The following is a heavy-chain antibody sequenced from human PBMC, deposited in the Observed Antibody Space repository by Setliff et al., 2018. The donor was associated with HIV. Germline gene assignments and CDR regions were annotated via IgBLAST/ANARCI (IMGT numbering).Heavy chain of an antibody. D-gene: IGHD3-16*01. Sequence: SETLSLTCTVSGGSISSSSYYWGWLRQPPGKGLEWIGSLYYSGTTYYNPSLKSRLTISVDTSKNQFSLKLSSVTAADTAVYYCARRTLITGYDYWGQGTLVTVSS. CDR1: GGSISSSSYY. CDR2: LYYSGTT. V-gene: IGHV4-39*01. J-gene: IGHJ4*02. CDR3: ARRTLITGYDY.